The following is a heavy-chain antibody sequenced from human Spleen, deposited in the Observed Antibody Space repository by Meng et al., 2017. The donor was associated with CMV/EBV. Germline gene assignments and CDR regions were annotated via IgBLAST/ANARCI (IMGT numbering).Heavy chain of an antibody. Sequence: SETLSLTCTVSGGSISSGDYYWTWVRQPPGKGLEWIGYIYYSGTSYYNPSLKSRITMSVDTSKNQFTLKLTSATAADTALYYCASRYCSSNSCQRKGWGQGTMVTVSS. CDR3: ASRYCSSNSCQRKG. D-gene: IGHD2-2*01. V-gene: IGHV4-30-4*08. CDR2: IYYSGTS. CDR1: GGSISSGDYY. J-gene: IGHJ4*02.